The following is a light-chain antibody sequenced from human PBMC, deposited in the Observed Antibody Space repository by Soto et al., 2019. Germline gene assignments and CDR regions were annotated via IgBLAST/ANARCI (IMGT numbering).Light chain of an antibody. V-gene: IGKV3-11*01. CDR1: QSISSH. J-gene: IGKJ4*01. CDR3: QRSDWPLA. Sequence: EIVLTQSPATLSLSPGERATLSCRASQSISSHLTWYQQKPGQAPRLLIYDASNRATDIPARFSGSGSGTDFTLTISSLEPEDFAFYYCQRSDWPLAFGGGTKVEIK. CDR2: DAS.